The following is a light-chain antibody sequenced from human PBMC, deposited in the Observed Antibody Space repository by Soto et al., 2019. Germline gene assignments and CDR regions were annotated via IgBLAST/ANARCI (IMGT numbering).Light chain of an antibody. V-gene: IGLV1-40*01. J-gene: IGLJ2*01. CDR1: SSNIGAGYD. CDR2: GNT. Sequence: QSVLTQPPSVSGAPGQRVTISCTGSSSNIGAGYDVHWYQQLPGRAPKLLIYGNTNRPSGVPDRFSGSKSGTSASLAITGLQAEDEADYYFLSCDSRLSVVFGGGTKLTVL. CDR3: LSCDSRLSVV.